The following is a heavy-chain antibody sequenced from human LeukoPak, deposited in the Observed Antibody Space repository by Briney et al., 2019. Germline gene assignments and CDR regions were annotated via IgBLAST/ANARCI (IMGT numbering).Heavy chain of an antibody. J-gene: IGHJ1*01. V-gene: IGHV3-21*01. Sequence: GGSLRLSCAASGFTFSSYSMNWVRQAPGKGLEWVSSISSSSSYIYYADSVKGRFTISRDNAKNSLYLQMNSLRAEDAAVYYCARDWPTIAAAGTIPEYFQHWGQGTLVTVSS. D-gene: IGHD6-13*01. CDR2: ISSSSSYI. CDR3: ARDWPTIAAAGTIPEYFQH. CDR1: GFTFSSYS.